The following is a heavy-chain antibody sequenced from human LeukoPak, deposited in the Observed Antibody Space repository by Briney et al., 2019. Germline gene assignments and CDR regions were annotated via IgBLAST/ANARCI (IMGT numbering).Heavy chain of an antibody. D-gene: IGHD1-7*01. CDR3: AKDERNWNYNLASQTYD. V-gene: IGHV3-23*01. CDR1: GFTFSSYA. CDR2: ISANGGST. Sequence: GGSLRLSCAASGFTFSSYAMSWVRQAPGKGLEWVSSISANGGSTYYADSVKGRFTISRDNSKNTLYLQMNSLRAEDTAVYYCAKDERNWNYNLASQTYDWGQGTLVTVSS. J-gene: IGHJ4*02.